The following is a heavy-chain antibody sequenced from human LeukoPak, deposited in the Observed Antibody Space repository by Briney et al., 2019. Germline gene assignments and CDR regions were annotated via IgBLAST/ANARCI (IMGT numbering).Heavy chain of an antibody. Sequence: SETLSLTCTVSGGSISSYYWSWIRQPPGKGLGWIGYIYYSGSTNYNPSLKSRVTISVDTSKNQFSLKLSSVTAADTAVYYCAGVTSNPAVTGTYYFDYWGQGTLVTVSS. V-gene: IGHV4-59*01. CDR3: AGVTSNPAVTGTYYFDY. J-gene: IGHJ4*02. D-gene: IGHD1-7*01. CDR2: IYYSGST. CDR1: GGSISSYY.